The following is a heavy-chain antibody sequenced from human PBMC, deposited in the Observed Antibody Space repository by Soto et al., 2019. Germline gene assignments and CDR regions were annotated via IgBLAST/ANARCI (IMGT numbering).Heavy chain of an antibody. D-gene: IGHD5-18*01. V-gene: IGHV3-74*01. CDR1: GFTFSSYW. Sequence: EVQLVESGGGLVQPGGSLRLSCAASGFTFSSYWMLWVRQAPGKGLVWVSRINSDGSTTSYADSVKGRFTISRYNAKNTLYLQMNSLRAEDTAVYYCARVNPGYSYVNYWGQGTLVTVSS. CDR3: ARVNPGYSYVNY. CDR2: INSDGSTT. J-gene: IGHJ4*02.